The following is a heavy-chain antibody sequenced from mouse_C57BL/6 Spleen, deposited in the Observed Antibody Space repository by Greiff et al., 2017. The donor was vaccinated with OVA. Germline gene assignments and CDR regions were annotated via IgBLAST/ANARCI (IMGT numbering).Heavy chain of an antibody. Sequence: EVMLVESGGGLVKPGGSLKLSCAASGFTFSDYGMHWVRQAPEKGLEWVAYISSGSSTIYYADTVKGRFTISRDNAKNTLFLQMTSLRSEDTAMYYCARDDYYGSSKGFAYWGQGTLVTVSA. CDR3: ARDDYYGSSKGFAY. V-gene: IGHV5-17*01. J-gene: IGHJ3*01. CDR1: GFTFSDYG. D-gene: IGHD1-1*01. CDR2: ISSGSSTI.